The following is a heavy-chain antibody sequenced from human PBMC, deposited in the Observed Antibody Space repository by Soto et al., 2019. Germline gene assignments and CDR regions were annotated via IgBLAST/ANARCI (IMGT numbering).Heavy chain of an antibody. D-gene: IGHD3-10*01. CDR3: AGTYGSADY. J-gene: IGHJ4*02. CDR1: GFNLTDYY. V-gene: IGHV3-21*01. CDR2: ISSSGSFV. Sequence: GGSLRLSCAASGFNLTDYYMNWVRQAPGKGLEWVSSISSSGSFVSYADSVKGRFSISRDNAKNLLFLQMNSLRAEDTAVYYCAGTYGSADYWGQGTLVTVSS.